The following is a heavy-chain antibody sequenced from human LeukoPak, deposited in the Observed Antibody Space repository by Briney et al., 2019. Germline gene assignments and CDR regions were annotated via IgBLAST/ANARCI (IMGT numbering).Heavy chain of an antibody. CDR1: GYSMNSHY. CDR3: AREPLYSGTYGYFDF. Sequence: SETLSLTCTVSGYSMNSHYWTWIRQSPGKGLEWIGFVYYSGRTNYNPSLKSRATISVDTSNNQFSMRQYSVTAADTAIYYCAREPLYSGTYGYFDFWGPGILVTVSS. J-gene: IGHJ4*02. CDR2: VYYSGRT. V-gene: IGHV4-59*11. D-gene: IGHD1-26*01.